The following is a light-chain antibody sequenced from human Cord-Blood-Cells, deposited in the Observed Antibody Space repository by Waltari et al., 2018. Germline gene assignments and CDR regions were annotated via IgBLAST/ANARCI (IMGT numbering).Light chain of an antibody. J-gene: IGLJ1*01. CDR2: EVS. V-gene: IGLV2-14*01. Sequence: QSALTQPASVSGSPGQSITISCTGTRSDVRGHNSVSWYHQHPAKAPKLMIYEVSNRPSGVSNRFSGSKSGNTASLTISGLQAEDEADYYCSSYTSSSTYVFGTGTKVTVL. CDR1: RSDVRGHNS. CDR3: SSYTSSSTYV.